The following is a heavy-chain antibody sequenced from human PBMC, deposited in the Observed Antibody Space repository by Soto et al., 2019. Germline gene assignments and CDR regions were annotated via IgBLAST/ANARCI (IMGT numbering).Heavy chain of an antibody. V-gene: IGHV3-11*03. CDR2: ISSSSSYT. J-gene: IGHJ6*02. D-gene: IGHD3-9*01. Sequence: PRGSLRLSCAASGFTFSDYYMSWIRQAPGKGLEWVSYISSSSSYTNYADSVKGRFTISRDNAKNSLYLQMNSLRAEDTAVYYYARPGYDISLYGMDVWGQGTTVTVSS. CDR1: GFTFSDYY. CDR3: ARPGYDISLYGMDV.